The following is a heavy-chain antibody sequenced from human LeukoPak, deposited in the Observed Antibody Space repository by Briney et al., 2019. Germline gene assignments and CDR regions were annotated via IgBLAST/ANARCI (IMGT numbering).Heavy chain of an antibody. CDR3: AREGRCSSTSCPGYYGMDV. D-gene: IGHD2-2*01. CDR1: GFTFSSYS. V-gene: IGHV3-21*01. Sequence: GGSLRLSCAASGFTFSSYSVNWVRQAPGKGLEWVSSISSSSSYIYYADSVKGRFTISRDNAKNSLYLQMNSLRAEDTAVYYCAREGRCSSTSCPGYYGMDVWGQGTTVTVSS. J-gene: IGHJ6*02. CDR2: ISSSSSYI.